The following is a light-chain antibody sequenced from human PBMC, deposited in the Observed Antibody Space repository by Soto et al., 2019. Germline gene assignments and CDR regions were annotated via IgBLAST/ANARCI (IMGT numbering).Light chain of an antibody. CDR3: SSYTTSSSFVV. V-gene: IGLV2-18*02. CDR1: SSDVGRYNH. Sequence: QSALTQPPSVSGSPGQSVTISCTGTSSDVGRYNHVSWYQQPPGTAPKLMIYDVSTRPSGVPDRFSGSKSGNTASLTISGLLAEDEADYHCSSYTTSSSFVVFGGGTKLTVL. J-gene: IGLJ2*01. CDR2: DVS.